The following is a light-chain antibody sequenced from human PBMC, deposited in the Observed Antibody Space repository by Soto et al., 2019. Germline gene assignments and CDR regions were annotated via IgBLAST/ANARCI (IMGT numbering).Light chain of an antibody. Sequence: QSALTQPPSASGSPGQSVTISCTGTSSDVGGYNYVSWYQQHPGKAPKLMIYEVSKWPTGVPDRFSGSKSGNTASLTVSGLQAEDEADYYCSSYAGSNNLYVFGTGTKLTVL. J-gene: IGLJ1*01. CDR2: EVS. CDR3: SSYAGSNNLYV. CDR1: SSDVGGYNY. V-gene: IGLV2-8*01.